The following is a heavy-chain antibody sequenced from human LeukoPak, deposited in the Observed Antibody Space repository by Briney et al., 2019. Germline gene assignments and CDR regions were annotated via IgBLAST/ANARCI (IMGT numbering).Heavy chain of an antibody. Sequence: GSSVKVSCKASGGTFSSYTISWVRQAPGQGLEWMGRINPNSGGTNYAQKFQGRVTMTRDTSISTAYMELSRLRSDDTAVYYCARADYGDYAFDYWGQGTLVTVSS. J-gene: IGHJ4*02. CDR3: ARADYGDYAFDY. D-gene: IGHD4-17*01. CDR2: INPNSGGT. V-gene: IGHV1-2*06. CDR1: GGTFSSYT.